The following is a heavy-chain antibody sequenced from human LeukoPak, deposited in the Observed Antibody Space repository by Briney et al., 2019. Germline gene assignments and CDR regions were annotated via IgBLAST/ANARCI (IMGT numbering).Heavy chain of an antibody. J-gene: IGHJ4*02. D-gene: IGHD5-12*01. V-gene: IGHV3-20*04. CDR2: IDRNGDST. CDR3: AKSVASDAY. CDR1: GFTFDDYG. Sequence: GGSLRLSCAASGFTFDDYGMSWVRQAPGKGLEWVSGIDRNGDSTGYADSVEGRFTISRDNSKNTLSLQMNGLIPEDTAVYYCAKSVASDAYWGQGTLVTVSS.